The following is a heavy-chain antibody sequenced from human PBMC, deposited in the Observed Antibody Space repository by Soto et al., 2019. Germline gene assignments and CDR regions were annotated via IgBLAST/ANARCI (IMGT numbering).Heavy chain of an antibody. J-gene: IGHJ5*02. D-gene: IGHD2-15*01. CDR2: ISYDGSNK. Sequence: QVQLVESGGGVVQPGRSLRLSCAASGFTFSSYAMHWVRQAPGKGLEWVAVISYDGSNKHYADSVKGRFTISRDNSKNTLYLQMNSLRAEDTAVYYCARGFVFNWFDPWGQGTLVNVSS. CDR1: GFTFSSYA. V-gene: IGHV3-30-3*01. CDR3: ARGFVFNWFDP.